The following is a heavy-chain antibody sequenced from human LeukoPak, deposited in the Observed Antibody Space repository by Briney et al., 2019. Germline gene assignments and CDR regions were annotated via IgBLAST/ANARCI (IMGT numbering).Heavy chain of an antibody. CDR1: GFTFSSYA. V-gene: IGHV3-23*01. J-gene: IGHJ4*02. CDR3: ARDRGSYSYDY. Sequence: GGSLRLSCAASGFTFSSYAMSWVRQAPGKGLEWVSAISGSGGSTYYADSVKGRFTISRDNSKNTLYLQMSSLRAEDTAVYYCARDRGSYSYDYWGQGTLVTVSS. D-gene: IGHD1-26*01. CDR2: ISGSGGST.